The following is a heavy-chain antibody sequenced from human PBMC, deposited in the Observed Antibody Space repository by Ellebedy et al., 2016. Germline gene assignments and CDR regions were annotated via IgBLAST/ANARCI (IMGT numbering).Heavy chain of an antibody. Sequence: ASVKVSCXASGYTFTGYYMHWVRQAPGQGLEWMGWINPNSGGTNYAQKFQGRVTMTRDTSISTAYMELSRLRSDDTAVYYCARDFRPITIFAPYYSYMDVWGKGTTVTVTS. CDR3: ARDFRPITIFAPYYSYMDV. V-gene: IGHV1-2*02. CDR1: GYTFTGYY. D-gene: IGHD3-3*01. J-gene: IGHJ6*03. CDR2: INPNSGGT.